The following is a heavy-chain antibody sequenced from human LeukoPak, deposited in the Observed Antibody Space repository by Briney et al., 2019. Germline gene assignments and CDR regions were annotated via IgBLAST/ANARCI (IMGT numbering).Heavy chain of an antibody. J-gene: IGHJ6*03. CDR3: ARDKGQQLPYYYYYMDV. D-gene: IGHD6-13*01. V-gene: IGHV4-4*07. Sequence: PSETLSLTCTVSGGSISSYYWSWIRQPAGKGLEWIGRIYTSGSTNYNPSLKSRVTMSVDTSKNQFSLKLSSVTAADTAVYYCARDKGQQLPYYYYYMDVWGKGTTVTVSS. CDR1: GGSISSYY. CDR2: IYTSGST.